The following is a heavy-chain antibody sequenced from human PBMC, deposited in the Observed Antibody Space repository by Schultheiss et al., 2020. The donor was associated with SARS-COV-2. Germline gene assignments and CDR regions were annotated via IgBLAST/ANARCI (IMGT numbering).Heavy chain of an antibody. CDR3: ARNAARLITRAQFDY. V-gene: IGHV3-23*01. J-gene: IGHJ4*02. CDR2: INGGNAGT. Sequence: GGSLRLSCAASGFTFSSYAMSWVRQAPGKGLEWVSSINGGNAGTYYTDSVKGRFSISRDSSKNTLYLQMNSLRAEDTAVYYCARNAARLITRAQFDYWGQGTLVTVSS. CDR1: GFTFSSYA. D-gene: IGHD6-6*01.